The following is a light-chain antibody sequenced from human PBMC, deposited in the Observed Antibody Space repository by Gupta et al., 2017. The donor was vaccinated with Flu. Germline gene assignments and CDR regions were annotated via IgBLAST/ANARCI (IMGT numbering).Light chain of an antibody. Sequence: VLTQPPSVSAAPGQKVTISCSGSDYVSWYQQLPGAAPRLLMYENGTRPSGIPDRFSASKSGTSATLAITGLRTGDEADDDCGAWQTGLSVGVFGGGTKVTVL. CDR1: DY. CDR3: GAWQTGLSVGV. V-gene: IGLV1-51*02. J-gene: IGLJ3*02. CDR2: ENG.